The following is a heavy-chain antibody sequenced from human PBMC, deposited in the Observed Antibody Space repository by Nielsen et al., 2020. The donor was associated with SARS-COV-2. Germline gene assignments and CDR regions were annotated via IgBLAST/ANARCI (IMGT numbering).Heavy chain of an antibody. Sequence: SETLSLTCAVYGGSFSGYYWSWIRQPPGKGLEWIGEINHSGSTNYNPSLKSRVTISVDTSKNQFSLKLSSVTAADTAVYYCARGGSLASSGAHYYYYMDVWGKGTTVTVSS. CDR1: GGSFSGYY. D-gene: IGHD6-19*01. CDR2: INHSGST. V-gene: IGHV4-34*09. J-gene: IGHJ6*03. CDR3: ARGGSLASSGAHYYYYMDV.